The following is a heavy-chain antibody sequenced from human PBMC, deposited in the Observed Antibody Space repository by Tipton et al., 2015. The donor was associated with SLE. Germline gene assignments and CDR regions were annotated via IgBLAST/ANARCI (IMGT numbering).Heavy chain of an antibody. D-gene: IGHD5-12*01. CDR2: INHSGST. J-gene: IGHJ6*02. Sequence: TLSLTCTVSGGSISSSSYYWGWIRQPPGKGLEWIGEINHSGSTNYNPSLKSRVTISVDTSKNQFSLKLSSVTAADTAVYYCARRWLRYYYYGMDVWGQGTTVTVSS. V-gene: IGHV4-39*07. CDR3: ARRWLRYYYYGMDV. CDR1: GGSISSSSYY.